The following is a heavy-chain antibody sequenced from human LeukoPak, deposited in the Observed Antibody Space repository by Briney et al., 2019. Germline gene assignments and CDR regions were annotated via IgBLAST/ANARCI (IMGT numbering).Heavy chain of an antibody. Sequence: ASVKVSCKASGYTFTGYYMHWVRQAPGQGLEWMGWINPNSGGTNYAQKFQGRVTMTRDTSISTAYMELSRLRSDDTAVYYCAREPPGGVGATGLTDWGQGTLVTVSS. D-gene: IGHD1-26*01. CDR1: GYTFTGYY. J-gene: IGHJ4*02. CDR3: AREPPGGVGATGLTD. V-gene: IGHV1-2*02. CDR2: INPNSGGT.